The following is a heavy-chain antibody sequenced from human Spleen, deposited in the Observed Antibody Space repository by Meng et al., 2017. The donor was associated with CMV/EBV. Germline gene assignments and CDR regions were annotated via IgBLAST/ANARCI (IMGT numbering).Heavy chain of an antibody. J-gene: IGHJ4*02. V-gene: IGHV3-48*04. CDR3: TRDLDYTYFGY. D-gene: IGHD3-16*01. CDR2: ISSSSSTI. CDR1: GFTFSSHS. Sequence: GESLKISCAASGFTFSSHSMNWVRQAPGKGLEWVSYISSSSSTIYYADSVKGRFTISRDNAKNSLYLQMHSLRAEDTAVYYCTRDLDYTYFGYWGQGTLVTVSS.